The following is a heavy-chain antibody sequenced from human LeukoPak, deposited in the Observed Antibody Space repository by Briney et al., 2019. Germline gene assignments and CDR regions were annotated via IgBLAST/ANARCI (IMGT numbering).Heavy chain of an antibody. J-gene: IGHJ4*02. V-gene: IGHV1-18*01. D-gene: IGHD5-12*01. Sequence: GASVKVSCKASGYTFTNYGISWVRQAPGQGLEWMGWISAYNGNTNYAQKLQGRVTMTTDTSTSTAYMELSRLRSDDTAVYYCARDHATLEDIVATGVPDYWGQGTLVTVSS. CDR1: GYTFTNYG. CDR3: ARDHATLEDIVATGVPDY. CDR2: ISAYNGNT.